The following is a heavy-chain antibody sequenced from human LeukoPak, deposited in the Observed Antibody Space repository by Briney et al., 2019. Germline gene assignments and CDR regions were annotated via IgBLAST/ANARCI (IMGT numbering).Heavy chain of an antibody. CDR3: ARDRRSKGVLDY. CDR2: IRYDGSNK. Sequence: GGSLRLSCAASGFTFSSYGMHWVRQAPGKGLEWVAFIRYDGSNKYYADSVKGRFTISRDNSKNTLYLQMNSLRAEDTAVYYCARDRRSKGVLDYWGQGTLVTVSS. D-gene: IGHD3-16*01. V-gene: IGHV3-30*02. CDR1: GFTFSSYG. J-gene: IGHJ4*02.